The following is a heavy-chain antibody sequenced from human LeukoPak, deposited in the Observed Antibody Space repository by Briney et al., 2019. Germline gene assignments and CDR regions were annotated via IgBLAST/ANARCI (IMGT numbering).Heavy chain of an antibody. CDR2: ISSDGGNN. CDR3: ARKPDYGDYGDY. Sequence: GGSLRLPCAASGFTFSSHAMHWVRQAPGKGLEWVAVISSDGGNNYSADSVKGRFTISRDNSKNTLYLQMNSLRGEDTAVYYCARKPDYGDYGDYWGQGTLVTVSS. CDR1: GFTFSSHA. V-gene: IGHV3-30*04. D-gene: IGHD4-17*01. J-gene: IGHJ4*02.